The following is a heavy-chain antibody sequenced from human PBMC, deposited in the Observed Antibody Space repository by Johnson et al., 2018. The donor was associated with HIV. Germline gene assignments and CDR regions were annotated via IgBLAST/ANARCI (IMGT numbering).Heavy chain of an antibody. V-gene: IGHV3-9*01. CDR1: GFTFDDYY. J-gene: IGHJ3*02. CDR2: ISWISGTI. D-gene: IGHD6-19*01. CDR3: AKDLRLSSGQWLVQGGAFDI. Sequence: VQLVESGGGVVRPGGSLRLSCAASGFTFDDYYMTWVRQAPGKGLEWVSGISWISGTIGYADSVKGRFTISRDNAKKSLYLQMDSLRAEDTALYYCAKDLRLSSGQWLVQGGAFDIWGQGTMVTVSS.